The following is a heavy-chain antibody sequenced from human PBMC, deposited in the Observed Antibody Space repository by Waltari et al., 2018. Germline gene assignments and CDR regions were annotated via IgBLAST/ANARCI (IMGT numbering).Heavy chain of an antibody. Sequence: QLQLQESGPGLLKPSETLSVTCTVSGGSISSSTYYWAWIRQPPGKGLEGVGSLYYGGSTYFNPSRKSRVTLSVDTSKNQFSLKMTSVTAADTAVYYCATTDLLNFDYWGQGTLVTVSS. CDR3: ATTDLLNFDY. V-gene: IGHV4-39*01. J-gene: IGHJ4*02. CDR2: LYYGGST. CDR1: GGSISSSTYY.